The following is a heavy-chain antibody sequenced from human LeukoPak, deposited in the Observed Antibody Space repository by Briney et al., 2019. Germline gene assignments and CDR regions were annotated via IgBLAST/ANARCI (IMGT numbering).Heavy chain of an antibody. CDR3: ARGIDYYDGSGYYQDY. D-gene: IGHD3-22*01. J-gene: IGHJ4*02. V-gene: IGHV4-39*01. CDR2: IYYSGST. Sequence: SETLSLTCTVSGGSISSSSYYWGWIRQPPGKGLEWIGSIYYSGSTYHNPSLKSRVTISVDTPKNQFSLKLSSVTAADTAVYYCARGIDYYDGSGYYQDYWGQGTLVTVSS. CDR1: GGSISSSSYY.